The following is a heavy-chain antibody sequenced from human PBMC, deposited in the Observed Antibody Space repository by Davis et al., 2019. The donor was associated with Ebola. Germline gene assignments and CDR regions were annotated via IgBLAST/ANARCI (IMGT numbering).Heavy chain of an antibody. CDR2: INPSGGST. Sequence: ASVKVSCKASGYTFTSYDINWVRQATGQGLEWMGIINPSGGSTSYAQKFQGRVTMTRDTSTSTVYMELSSLRSEDTAVYYCARDASYNWFDPWGQGTLVTVSS. D-gene: IGHD3-16*01. V-gene: IGHV1-46*01. CDR3: ARDASYNWFDP. J-gene: IGHJ5*02. CDR1: GYTFTSYD.